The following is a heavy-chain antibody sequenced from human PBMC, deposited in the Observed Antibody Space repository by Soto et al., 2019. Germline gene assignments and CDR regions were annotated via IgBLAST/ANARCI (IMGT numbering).Heavy chain of an antibody. J-gene: IGHJ4*02. CDR3: VTEGAAGYFPN. CDR1: GFIFSNFP. Sequence: QVHLVDSGGGVVQPGRSMRLSCAACGFIFSNFPIHWIRQAPGKGLEWVALVSKDGNEKHYADSVKGRFTISRDNSRNMVYLQLSSLKDEDTAVYYCVTEGAAGYFPNWGQGTLVTVSS. V-gene: IGHV3-30-3*01. D-gene: IGHD3-22*01. CDR2: VSKDGNEK.